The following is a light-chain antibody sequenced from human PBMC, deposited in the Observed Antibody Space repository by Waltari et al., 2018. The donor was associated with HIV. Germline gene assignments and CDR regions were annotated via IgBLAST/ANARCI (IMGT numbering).Light chain of an antibody. J-gene: IGLJ2*01. CDR1: SSDVGGYNF. CDR2: YVT. CDR3: ESYPSTSVWL. Sequence: QSALTQPASVSGSPGQSITIPCTGSSSDVGGYNFVSWYQQRPGKAPKFLIDYVTPRPSGITDCCYGASAGDTASLPSSGLQPEGEADYYCESYPSTSVWLFGGGTRLTVL. V-gene: IGLV2-14*03.